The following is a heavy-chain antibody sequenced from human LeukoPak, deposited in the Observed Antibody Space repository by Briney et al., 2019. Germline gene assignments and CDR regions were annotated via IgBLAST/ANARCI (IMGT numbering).Heavy chain of an antibody. CDR1: GFTFSSYW. Sequence: PGGSLRLSCAVSGFTFSSYWMHWVRQAPGKGLVWVSRINSDGSSTSYADSVKGRFTISRDNAKNTLYLQMNSLRAEDTAVYYCARDRRITMVRGVSSAPDYWGQGTLVTVSS. CDR3: ARDRRITMVRGVSSAPDY. D-gene: IGHD3-10*01. J-gene: IGHJ4*02. CDR2: INSDGSST. V-gene: IGHV3-74*01.